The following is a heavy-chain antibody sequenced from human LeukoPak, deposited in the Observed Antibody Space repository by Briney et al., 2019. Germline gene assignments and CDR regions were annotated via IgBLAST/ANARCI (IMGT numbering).Heavy chain of an antibody. V-gene: IGHV1-8*02. J-gene: IGHJ6*02. CDR3: ARVDCSSTSCYTGAFGGYYYYGMDV. CDR2: MNPNSGNT. D-gene: IGHD2-2*02. CDR1: GYTFTGYY. Sequence: ASVKVSCKASGYTFTGYYMHWVRQATGQGLEWMGWMNPNSGNTGYAQKFQGRVTMTRNTSISTAYMELSSLRSEDTAVYYCARVDCSSTSCYTGAFGGYYYYGMDVWGQGTTVTVSS.